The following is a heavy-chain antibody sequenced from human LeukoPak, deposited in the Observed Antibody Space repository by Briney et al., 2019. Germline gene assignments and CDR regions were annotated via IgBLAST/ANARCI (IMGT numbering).Heavy chain of an antibody. V-gene: IGHV3-53*01. D-gene: IGHD2-2*01. CDR2: IYSGGST. CDR3: ARDSYCSSTSCEYYYGMDV. J-gene: IGHJ6*04. Sequence: GGSLRLSCAASGFTVSSNYMSWVRQAPGKGLEWVSVIYSGGSTYYADSVKGRFTISRDNSKNTLYLQMNRLRAEDTAVYYCARDSYCSSTSCEYYYGMDVWGKGTTVTVSS. CDR1: GFTVSSNY.